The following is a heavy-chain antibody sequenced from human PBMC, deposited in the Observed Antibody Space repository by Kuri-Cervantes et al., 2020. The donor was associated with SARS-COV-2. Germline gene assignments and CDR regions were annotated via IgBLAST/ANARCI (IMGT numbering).Heavy chain of an antibody. J-gene: IGHJ4*02. CDR3: AREDSSSWLYSYDY. V-gene: IGHV4-61*09. CDR1: GGSISSGSYY. CDR2: IYTSGST. Sequence: SETLSLTCTVSGGSISSGSYYWSWIRQPAGKGLEWIGHIYTSGSTNYNPSLKSRVTISVDTSKNQFSLKLSSVTAADTAVYYCAREDSSSWLYSYDYWGQGTLVTVSS. D-gene: IGHD6-13*01.